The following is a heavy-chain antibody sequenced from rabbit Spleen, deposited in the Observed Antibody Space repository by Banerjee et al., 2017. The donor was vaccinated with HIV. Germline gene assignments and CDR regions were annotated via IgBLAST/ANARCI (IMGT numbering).Heavy chain of an antibody. CDR1: GFSFSSSYW. Sequence: QEQLEESGGDLVKPEGSLTLTCTASGFSFSSSYWICWVRQAPGKGLEWIGCIYAGSSGSTYYASWAKGRFTVSKTSSTTMTLQMTSLTAADTATYFCARSLSDYNWGVDLWGPGTLVTVS. D-gene: IGHD2-1*01. V-gene: IGHV1S45*01. CDR2: IYAGSSGST. CDR3: ARSLSDYNWGVDL. J-gene: IGHJ6*01.